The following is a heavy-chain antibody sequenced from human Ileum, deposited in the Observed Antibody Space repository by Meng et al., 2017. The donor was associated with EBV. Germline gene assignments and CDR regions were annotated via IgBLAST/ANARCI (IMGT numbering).Heavy chain of an antibody. D-gene: IGHD3-3*01. Sequence: QGQLQQWGAGLLKPSETLSITCAAYGGSFRGNYWSWIRQSPGKRLEWIGEINESGSTNYNPSLKSRVTILMDTSKNQFSLKLTSVTAADAAVYYCRNAFCSAAAGCSDYWGQGTLVTVSS. CDR1: GGSFRGNY. V-gene: IGHV4-34*01. CDR3: RNAFCSAAAGCSDY. CDR2: INESGST. J-gene: IGHJ4*02.